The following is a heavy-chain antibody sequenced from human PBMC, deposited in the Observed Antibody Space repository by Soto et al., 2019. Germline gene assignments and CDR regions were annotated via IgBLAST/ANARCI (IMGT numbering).Heavy chain of an antibody. Sequence: GGSLRLSCAASGFTFSSYSMNWARQAPGKGPEKITNISRSSSTIYYEDSVKGRFTISRDNVKILLYLQMNSLRAEVTALYYCARHPERIAQIGWFDPWGQGTLVTVSS. D-gene: IGHD6-13*01. CDR3: ARHPERIAQIGWFDP. CDR2: ISRSSSTI. V-gene: IGHV3-48*01. J-gene: IGHJ5*02. CDR1: GFTFSSYS.